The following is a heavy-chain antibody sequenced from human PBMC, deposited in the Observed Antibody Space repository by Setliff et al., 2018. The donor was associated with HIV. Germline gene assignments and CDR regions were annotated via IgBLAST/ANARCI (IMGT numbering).Heavy chain of an antibody. D-gene: IGHD2-8*01. CDR3: ASGPYCSNGVCRYSVWYFDF. J-gene: IGHJ4*02. CDR2: IYTTGTT. CDR1: DDSISSGSYY. V-gene: IGHV4-61*02. Sequence: SETLSLTCTVSDDSISSGSYYWSWIRQPAGKGLEWIGRIYTTGTTDYNPSLKTRVSMSIDTSKNQFSLNLTSVTAADTAVYYCASGPYCSNGVCRYSVWYFDFWGQGTRVTVSS.